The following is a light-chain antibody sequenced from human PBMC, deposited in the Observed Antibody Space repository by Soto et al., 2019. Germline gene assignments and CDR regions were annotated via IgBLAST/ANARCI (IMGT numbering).Light chain of an antibody. CDR3: QQSSSTPQT. CDR1: QNINSY. J-gene: IGKJ2*01. CDR2: DAF. Sequence: DIQMTQSPSSLSASVGDRVTITCRASQNINSYLSWYQQKPGKAPKLLIYDAFRLQSGVPSRFSGSRSGTDFSLTISSLQPEDFATYYCQQSSSTPQTFGHGTKLEIK. V-gene: IGKV1-39*01.